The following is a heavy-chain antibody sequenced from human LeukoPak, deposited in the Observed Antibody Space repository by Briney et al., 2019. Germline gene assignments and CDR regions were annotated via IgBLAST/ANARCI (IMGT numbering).Heavy chain of an antibody. CDR2: IYSGGST. CDR3: ARDRRGTVTTSGFDY. D-gene: IGHD4-11*01. J-gene: IGHJ4*02. Sequence: GGTLRLSCAASGFTVSSNYMSWVRQAPGKGLEWVSVIYSGGSTYYADSVKGRFTISRDNSKNTLYLQMNSLRAEDTAVYYCARDRRGTVTTSGFDYWGQGTLVTVSS. CDR1: GFTVSSNY. V-gene: IGHV3-66*02.